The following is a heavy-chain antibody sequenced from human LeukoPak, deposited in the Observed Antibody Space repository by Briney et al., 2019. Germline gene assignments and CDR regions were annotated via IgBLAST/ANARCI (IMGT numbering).Heavy chain of an antibody. Sequence: PGGSLRLSCAASGFTFSSYSMNWVRQAPGKGLEWVSSISSSSSYIYYADSVKGRFTISRDNAKNSLYLQMNSLRAEDTAVYYCARDPNYYDSSGDVDYWGQGTLVTVSS. V-gene: IGHV3-21*01. CDR1: GFTFSSYS. CDR2: ISSSSSYI. D-gene: IGHD3-22*01. CDR3: ARDPNYYDSSGDVDY. J-gene: IGHJ4*02.